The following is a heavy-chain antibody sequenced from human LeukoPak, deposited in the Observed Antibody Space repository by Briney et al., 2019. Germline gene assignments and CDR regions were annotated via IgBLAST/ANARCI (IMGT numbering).Heavy chain of an antibody. J-gene: IGHJ4*02. CDR1: GGSISSYY. V-gene: IGHV4-59*08. Sequence: PSETLSLTCTVSGGSISSYYWSWIRQPPGKGLEWIGYIYYSGSTNYNPSLKSRVTISVDTSKNQFSLKLSSVTAADTAVYYCASHVPGREYKLLLYYLDYWGQGPLVTVSS. CDR2: IYYSGST. D-gene: IGHD2-2*01. CDR3: ASHVPGREYKLLLYYLDY.